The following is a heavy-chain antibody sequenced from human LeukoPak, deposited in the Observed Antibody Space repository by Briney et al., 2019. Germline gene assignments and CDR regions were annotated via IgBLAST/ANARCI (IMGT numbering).Heavy chain of an antibody. CDR1: GGSISSSNW. CDR2: IYHSGST. D-gene: IGHD2-2*01. Sequence: SGTLSLTCAVSGGSISSSNWWSWVRQPPGKGLEWIGEIYHSGSTNYNPSLKSRVTISVDKSKNQFSLKLSSVTAADTAVYYCARVRRLTKSIVVVPAAIPFDYWGQGTLVTVSS. CDR3: ARVRRLTKSIVVVPAAIPFDY. V-gene: IGHV4-4*02. J-gene: IGHJ4*02.